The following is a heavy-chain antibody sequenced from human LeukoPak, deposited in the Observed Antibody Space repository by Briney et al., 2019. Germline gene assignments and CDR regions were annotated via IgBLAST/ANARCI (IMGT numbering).Heavy chain of an antibody. D-gene: IGHD3-22*01. CDR2: IYTSGST. Sequence: SQTLSLTCTVSGGSISSGSYYWSWIRQPAGKGLEWIGRIYTSGSTNYNPSLKSRVTISVDTSKNQFSLKLSSVTAADTAVYYCARLPGYGHYYDSSSYYYWGQGTLVTVSS. CDR3: ARLPGYGHYYDSSSYYY. CDR1: GGSISSGSYY. J-gene: IGHJ4*02. V-gene: IGHV4-61*02.